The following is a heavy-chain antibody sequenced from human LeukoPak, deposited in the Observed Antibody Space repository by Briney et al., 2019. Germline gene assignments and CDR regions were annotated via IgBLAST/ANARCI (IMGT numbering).Heavy chain of an antibody. J-gene: IGHJ4*02. V-gene: IGHV4-39*01. D-gene: IGHD3-3*01. Sequence: SETLSLTCTVSGNSVRSSSFYWGWIRQPPGKGLEWIGSIYYSGTAYYNPSLKSRVTISGDASRNQFSLRLSSVTASDTAVYYCVSTLRFLPYRRFDYWGQGTLVTVSS. CDR3: VSTLRFLPYRRFDY. CDR1: GNSVRSSSFY. CDR2: IYYSGTA.